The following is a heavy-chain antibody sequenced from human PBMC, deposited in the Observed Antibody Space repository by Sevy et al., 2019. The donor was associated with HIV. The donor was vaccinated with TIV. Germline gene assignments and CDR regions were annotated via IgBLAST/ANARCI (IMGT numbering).Heavy chain of an antibody. D-gene: IGHD2-15*01. CDR3: AKEGVVVAAHYYYYYMDV. V-gene: IGHV3-33*06. CDR1: GFTFSSYG. J-gene: IGHJ6*03. CDR2: IWYDGSNK. Sequence: GGSLRLSCAASGFTFSSYGMHWVRQAPGKGLEWVAVIWYDGSNKYYADSVKGRFTISRDNSKNTLYLQMNSLRAEDMAVYYCAKEGVVVAAHYYYYYMDVWGKGTTVTVSS.